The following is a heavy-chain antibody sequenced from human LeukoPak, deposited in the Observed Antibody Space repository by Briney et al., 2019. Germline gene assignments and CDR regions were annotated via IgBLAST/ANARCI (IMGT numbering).Heavy chain of an antibody. CDR1: GGSFSGYY. V-gene: IGHV4-34*01. CDR2: INHSGST. Sequence: SETLSLTCAVYGGSFSGYYWSWIRQPPGKGLEWIGEINHSGSTNYNPSLKSRVTISVDTSKNQFSLKLSSVTAADTAVYYCASGTVTDHTPETDYWGQGTLVTVSS. CDR3: ASGTVTDHTPETDY. D-gene: IGHD4-17*01. J-gene: IGHJ4*02.